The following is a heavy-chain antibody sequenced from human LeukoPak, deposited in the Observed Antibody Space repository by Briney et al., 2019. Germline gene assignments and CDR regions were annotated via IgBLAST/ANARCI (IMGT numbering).Heavy chain of an antibody. V-gene: IGHV1-2*02. CDR3: ARLGDCSSPSCFGYSSRLSY. J-gene: IGHJ4*02. CDR2: INPNSGGT. Sequence: ASVKVSCKASGYTFTDYYMHWVRQAPGQGLEWMGWINPNSGGTNYAQKFQGRVTMTRDTSISTAYMELSRLRSGDTAVYYCARLGDCSSPSCFGYSSRLSYWGQGTLVTVSS. CDR1: GYTFTDYY. D-gene: IGHD2-2*01.